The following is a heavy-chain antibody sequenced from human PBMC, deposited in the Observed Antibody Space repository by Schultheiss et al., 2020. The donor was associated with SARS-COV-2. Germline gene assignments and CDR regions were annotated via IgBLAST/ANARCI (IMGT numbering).Heavy chain of an antibody. D-gene: IGHD6-6*01. CDR3: ARDLYSSSHHYWYFDL. J-gene: IGHJ2*01. V-gene: IGHV4-61*02. Sequence: LRLSCTVSGGSISSGTYYLIWVRQPAGRGLEWLVRVYTSGSTNYNPTIYSRVTISVDTSKNQFSLKLSSVAAANTAIYYCARDLYSSSHHYWYFDLWGRGTLVTVSS. CDR1: GGSISSGTYY. CDR2: VYTSGST.